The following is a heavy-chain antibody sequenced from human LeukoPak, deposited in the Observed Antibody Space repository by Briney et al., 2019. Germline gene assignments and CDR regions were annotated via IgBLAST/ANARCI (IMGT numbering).Heavy chain of an antibody. CDR1: GYTFTSYD. Sequence: ASVKVSCXASGYTFTSYDINWVRRATGQGLEWMGWMKPNSGSTGYAQKFQGRVTMTRNTSISTSYMELSSLRSEDTAVYYCARGWSIAARWGYYFDYWGQGTLVTVSS. V-gene: IGHV1-8*01. CDR3: ARGWSIAARWGYYFDY. D-gene: IGHD6-6*01. J-gene: IGHJ4*02. CDR2: MKPNSGST.